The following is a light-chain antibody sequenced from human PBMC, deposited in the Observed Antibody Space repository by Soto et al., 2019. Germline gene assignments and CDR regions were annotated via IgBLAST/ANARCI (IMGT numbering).Light chain of an antibody. V-gene: IGKV1-33*01. CDR2: DAS. Sequence: DIQMTQSPSSLSPFVGDRVTITFQASEDISNYLNWFHQKPGKAPKLLIYDASNLEAGVPSRFSGSGSGTDFSFTISSLQPEDIGTYYCQQYDNVPLTFGGGTKVEI. J-gene: IGKJ4*01. CDR1: EDISNY. CDR3: QQYDNVPLT.